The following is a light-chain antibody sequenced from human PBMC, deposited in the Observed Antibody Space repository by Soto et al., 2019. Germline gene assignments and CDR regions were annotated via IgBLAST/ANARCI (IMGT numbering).Light chain of an antibody. CDR1: QSVSSSY. CDR2: GAS. V-gene: IGKV3-20*01. CDR3: QQYGISPPRFT. J-gene: IGKJ2*01. Sequence: EIVLTQSPGTPSLSPGERATLSCRASQSVSSSYLAWYQQKPGQAPRLLIYGASNRATGIPDRFSGSGSGTDFTLTISRLEPEDFAVYYCQQYGISPPRFTFGQGTKLEIK.